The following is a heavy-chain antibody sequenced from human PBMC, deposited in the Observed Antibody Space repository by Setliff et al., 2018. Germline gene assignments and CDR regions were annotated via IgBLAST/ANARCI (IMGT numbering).Heavy chain of an antibody. D-gene: IGHD5-18*01. CDR3: ASLSPLRGYSYGFDS. J-gene: IGHJ4*02. V-gene: IGHV4-30-4*08. Sequence: SETLSLTCTVSGGSISSGDYYWSWIRQPPGKGLEWIGYIYYSGSTYYNPSLKSRVTISVDTSKNQFSLKLSSVTAADTAVYYCASLSPLRGYSYGFDSWGQGTQVTVSS. CDR2: IYYSGST. CDR1: GGSISSGDYY.